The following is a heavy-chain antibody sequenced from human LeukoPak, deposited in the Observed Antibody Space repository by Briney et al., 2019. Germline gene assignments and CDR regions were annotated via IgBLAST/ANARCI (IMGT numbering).Heavy chain of an antibody. CDR2: IYHSGTI. D-gene: IGHD3-10*01. Sequence: SETLSLTCTVSGGSISGYYWNWIRQSPEKGLEWIGYIYHSGTINFNPSLKARVTMSIDTSKNQFSLKLSSVTAADTAVYYCARGGSGSAYGMDVWGQGTTVTVSS. CDR3: ARGGSGSAYGMDV. CDR1: GGSISGYY. J-gene: IGHJ6*02. V-gene: IGHV4-59*01.